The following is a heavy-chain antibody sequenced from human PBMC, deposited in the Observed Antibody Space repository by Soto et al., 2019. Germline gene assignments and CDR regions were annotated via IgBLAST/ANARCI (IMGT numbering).Heavy chain of an antibody. CDR1: GFTFSSYD. CDR2: IGKSGDT. CDR3: SRGRYGSGSQHPHNRFAP. D-gene: IGHD3-10*01. Sequence: GGSLRLSCAASGFTFSSYDMHWVRQATGKGLEWVSAIGKSGDTYYSDSVKGRFTISRENAKNSLYLQRDSLRAGDTSVYYCSRGRYGSGSQHPHNRFAPWGQRTLVPV. V-gene: IGHV3-13*04. J-gene: IGHJ5*02.